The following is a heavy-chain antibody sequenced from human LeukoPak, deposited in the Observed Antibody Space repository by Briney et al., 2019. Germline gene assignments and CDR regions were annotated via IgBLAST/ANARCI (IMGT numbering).Heavy chain of an antibody. V-gene: IGHV3-13*01. CDR3: ARGYYGSGSAPDY. CDR1: GFTSSSYD. D-gene: IGHD3-10*01. J-gene: IGHJ4*02. CDR2: IGTAGDT. Sequence: GRSLRLSCAPAGFTSSSYDMHWVRQATGKGLEWVSAIGTAGDTSYPGSVKGRFTISRENAKNSLYLQMNSLRAGDTAVYYCARGYYGSGSAPDYWGQGTRVRVSS.